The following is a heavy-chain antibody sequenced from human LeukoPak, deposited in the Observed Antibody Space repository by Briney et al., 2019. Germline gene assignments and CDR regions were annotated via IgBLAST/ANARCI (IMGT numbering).Heavy chain of an antibody. CDR3: AKDLGIAASDY. J-gene: IGHJ4*02. D-gene: IGHD6-13*01. CDR2: IRYDGSSE. Sequence: GGSLRLSCAASGFTFTSYGMHWVRQAPGKGLEWVSFIRYDGSSEYYADSVKGRFTISRDNSKNTLYLQMNSLRAEDTAVYYCAKDLGIAASDYWGQGTLVTVSS. V-gene: IGHV3-30*02. CDR1: GFTFTSYG.